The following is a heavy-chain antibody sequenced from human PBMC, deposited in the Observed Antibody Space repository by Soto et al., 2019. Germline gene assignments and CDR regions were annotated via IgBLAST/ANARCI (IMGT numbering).Heavy chain of an antibody. J-gene: IGHJ6*02. D-gene: IGHD2-2*01. Sequence: QVQLVQSGAEVKKPGASVTLSCTASGYTFTNYVIHWVRQAPGQRLEWVGWVNAGNGNTQYSQSFQGKVTITRDTSASTAYMGLSSLTSEDTAVYYCARGGSTGWIGGYYYHGMDVWGQGTTVTVSS. V-gene: IGHV1-3*01. CDR3: ARGGSTGWIGGYYYHGMDV. CDR2: VNAGNGNT. CDR1: GYTFTNYV.